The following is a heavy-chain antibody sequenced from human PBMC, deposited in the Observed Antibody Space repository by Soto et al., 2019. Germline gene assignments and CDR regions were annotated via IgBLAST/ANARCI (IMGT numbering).Heavy chain of an antibody. D-gene: IGHD6-19*01. CDR3: ARGGAGIAVAVAIDY. J-gene: IGHJ4*02. CDR2: ISYDGSNK. Sequence: QVQLVESGGGVVQPGRSLRLSCAASGFTFSSYAMHWVRQAPGKGLEWVAVISYDGSNKYYADSVKGRFTISRDNSKNTLYLQMNRLRAEDTAVYYCARGGAGIAVAVAIDYWGQGTLVTVSS. V-gene: IGHV3-30-3*01. CDR1: GFTFSSYA.